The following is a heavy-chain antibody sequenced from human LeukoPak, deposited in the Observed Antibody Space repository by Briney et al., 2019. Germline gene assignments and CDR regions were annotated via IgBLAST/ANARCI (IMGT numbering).Heavy chain of an antibody. J-gene: IGHJ4*02. Sequence: GGSLRLSCAASGFTFSSYWMSWVRQAPGKGLEWVANIKEDGSETYYVDSVKGRFTISRDNAKNSLYLQMNSLRAEDTAAYYCGYYDRSGYYYYFDYWGQGNLVTVSS. D-gene: IGHD3-22*01. CDR3: GYYDRSGYYYYFDY. V-gene: IGHV3-7*01. CDR1: GFTFSSYW. CDR2: IKEDGSET.